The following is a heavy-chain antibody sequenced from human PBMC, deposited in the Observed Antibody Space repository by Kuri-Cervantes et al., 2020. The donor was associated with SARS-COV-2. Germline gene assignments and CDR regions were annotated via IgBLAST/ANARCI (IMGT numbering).Heavy chain of an antibody. D-gene: IGHD5-18*01. CDR2: IIPIFGIA. Sequence: SVKVSCKASGGTFSSYAISWVRQAPGQGLEWMGGIIPIFGIANYAQKFQGRVTITADKSTSTAYMELSSLRSEDTAVYYCARGGGYSYGYVLGAYFDLWGRGTLVIVSS. CDR1: GGTFSSYA. J-gene: IGHJ2*01. V-gene: IGHV1-69*10. CDR3: ARGGGYSYGYVLGAYFDL.